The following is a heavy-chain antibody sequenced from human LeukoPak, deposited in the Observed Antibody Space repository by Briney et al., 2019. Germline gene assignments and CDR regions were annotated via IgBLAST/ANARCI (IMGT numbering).Heavy chain of an antibody. CDR2: IYPGDSDT. CDR3: ASGPPYYDFWSGYGYYYYYGMDV. Sequence: GESLKISCKGSGYSFTSYWIGWGRQMPGKGLGWMGIIYPGDSDTRYSASFQGQVTISADKSISPACLQWSSLKASDPAMYYCASGPPYYDFWSGYGYYYYYGMDVWGQGTTVTVSS. V-gene: IGHV5-51*01. CDR1: GYSFTSYW. D-gene: IGHD3-3*01. J-gene: IGHJ6*02.